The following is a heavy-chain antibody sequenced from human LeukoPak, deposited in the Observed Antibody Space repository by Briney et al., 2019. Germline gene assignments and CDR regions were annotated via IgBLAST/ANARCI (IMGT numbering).Heavy chain of an antibody. CDR2: ISGSGGST. D-gene: IGHD4-17*01. Sequence: GGSLRLSCAASGFTFSSYGMHWVRQAPGKGLEWVSAISGSGGSTYYADSVKGRFTISRDNSKNTLYLQMNSLRAEDTAVYYCAKLVNAIYGDSPGWGQGTLVTVSS. CDR3: AKLVNAIYGDSPG. J-gene: IGHJ4*02. CDR1: GFTFSSYG. V-gene: IGHV3-23*01.